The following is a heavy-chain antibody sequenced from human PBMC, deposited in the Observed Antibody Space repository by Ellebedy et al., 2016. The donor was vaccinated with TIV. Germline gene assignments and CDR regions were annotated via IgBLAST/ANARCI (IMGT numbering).Heavy chain of an antibody. CDR1: GFTVSSNY. D-gene: IGHD4-17*01. V-gene: IGHV3-53*01. CDR3: ARDGPFIDYGDYQWYFDL. CDR2: IYSGGAT. Sequence: GESLKISCVASGFTVSSNYMSWVRQAPGKGLEWVSVIYSGGATYYADSVKGRFTISRDNSKNTLYLQMNSLRAEDTAVYYCARDGPFIDYGDYQWYFDLWGRGTLVTVSS. J-gene: IGHJ2*01.